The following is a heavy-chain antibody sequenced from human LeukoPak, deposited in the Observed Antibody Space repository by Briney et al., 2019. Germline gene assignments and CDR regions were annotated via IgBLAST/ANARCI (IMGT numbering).Heavy chain of an antibody. CDR3: ARHGWLYDSGTYYPFDP. V-gene: IGHV1-69*13. CDR2: IIPIFGTA. D-gene: IGHD3-10*01. Sequence: SVKVSCKASGGTFSSYAISWVRQAPGQGLEWMGGIIPIFGTANYAQKFQGRVTITADESTSTAYMELSSLRSEDTAVYYCARHGWLYDSGTYYPFDPWGQGTLVTVSS. J-gene: IGHJ5*02. CDR1: GGTFSSYA.